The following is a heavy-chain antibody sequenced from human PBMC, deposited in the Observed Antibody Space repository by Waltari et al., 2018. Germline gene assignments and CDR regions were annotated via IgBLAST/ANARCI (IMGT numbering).Heavy chain of an antibody. J-gene: IGHJ5*02. CDR3: ARDLGAYDSSGLYRGNWFDP. V-gene: IGHV3-7*01. CDR1: GFTFSRYW. Sequence: EVQLFESGGGLVKPGGSLRLSCAASGFTFSRYWMSWLRQAPGTALGWVANIKQEGSEKYYVDSVKGRFTISRDNAKNSLDLQMNSLRAEDTAVYYCARDLGAYDSSGLYRGNWFDPWGQGTLVTVSS. CDR2: IKQEGSEK. D-gene: IGHD3-22*01.